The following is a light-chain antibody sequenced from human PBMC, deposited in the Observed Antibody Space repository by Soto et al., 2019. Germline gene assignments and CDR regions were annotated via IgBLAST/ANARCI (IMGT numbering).Light chain of an antibody. CDR1: SRDVGGYNY. V-gene: IGLV2-14*01. CDR3: SSYTSSSTYVV. Sequence: QSVLPQPASVSGSPGPSITISCTGTSRDVGGYNYVSWYQQHPGKAPKHRIYDVSNRPSGVSNRFSGSKSGNTASLTISGLQAEDEADYYCSSYTSSSTYVVFGGGTKLTVL. J-gene: IGLJ2*01. CDR2: DVS.